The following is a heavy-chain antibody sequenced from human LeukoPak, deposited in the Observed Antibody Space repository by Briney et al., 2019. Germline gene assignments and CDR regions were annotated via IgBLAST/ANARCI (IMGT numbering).Heavy chain of an antibody. CDR3: ARECPNYSTSPTIDY. J-gene: IGHJ4*02. CDR2: IYYSGST. Sequence: PSETLSLTCTVSGGSISSSSYYWGWIRQPPGKGLEWIGSIYYSGSTYYNPSLKSRVTISVDTSKNQFSLKLSSVTAADTAVYYCARECPNYSTSPTIDYWGQGTLVTVSS. V-gene: IGHV4-39*07. D-gene: IGHD4-11*01. CDR1: GGSISSSSYY.